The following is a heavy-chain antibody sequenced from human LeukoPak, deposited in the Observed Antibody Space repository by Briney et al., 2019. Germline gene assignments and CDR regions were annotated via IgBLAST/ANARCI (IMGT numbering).Heavy chain of an antibody. CDR2: IWYDGSNK. CDR1: GFTFSSYG. D-gene: IGHD3-16*01. V-gene: IGHV3-33*01. CDR3: ARGPWGTLYGMDV. J-gene: IGHJ6*02. Sequence: GRSLRLSCAASGFTFSSYGMHWVRQAPGKGLEWVAVIWYDGSNKYYADSVKGRFTISRDNSKNTLYLQMNSLRAEDTAVYYCARGPWGTLYGMDVWGQGTTVTVSS.